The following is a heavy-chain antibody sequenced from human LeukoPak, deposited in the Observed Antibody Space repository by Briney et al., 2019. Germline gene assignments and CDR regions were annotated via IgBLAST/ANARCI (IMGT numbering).Heavy chain of an antibody. Sequence: SETLSLTCTVSGGSISRYYWSWIRQPAGKGLEWIGRIYTSGSTNYNPSLKSRVTMSVDTSKNQFSLKLSSVTAADTAVYYCARVRVATDGDYYYYYMDVWGKGTTVTVSS. V-gene: IGHV4-4*07. CDR2: IYTSGST. D-gene: IGHD5-12*01. CDR3: ARVRVATDGDYYYYYMDV. J-gene: IGHJ6*03. CDR1: GGSISRYY.